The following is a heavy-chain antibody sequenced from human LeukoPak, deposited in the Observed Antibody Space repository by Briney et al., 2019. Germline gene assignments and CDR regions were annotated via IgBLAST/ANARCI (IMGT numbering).Heavy chain of an antibody. V-gene: IGHV4-34*01. CDR3: ARGRNTYYYDSSGYYYGY. Sequence: SETLSLTCAVYGGSFSGYYWSWIRQPPGKGLEWIGEINHSGSTNYNPSLESRVTISVDTSKNQFSLKLSSVTAADTAVYYCARGRNTYYYDSSGYYYGYWGQGTLVTVSS. CDR1: GGSFSGYY. J-gene: IGHJ4*02. D-gene: IGHD3-22*01. CDR2: INHSGST.